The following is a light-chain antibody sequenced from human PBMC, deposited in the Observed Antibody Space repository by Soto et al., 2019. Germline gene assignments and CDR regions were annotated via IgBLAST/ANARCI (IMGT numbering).Light chain of an antibody. CDR2: AAF. CDR1: QSVSNNY. Sequence: EIGLTQSPGTLSLSPGDRATLSCRASQSVSNNYLAWYQQKPGQAPRLVIYAAFSRATGIPERFSGSGSGTDFTLTISRLESEDFAVYYCQQYGNSPFTFGPGIKVDIK. CDR3: QQYGNSPFT. V-gene: IGKV3-20*01. J-gene: IGKJ3*01.